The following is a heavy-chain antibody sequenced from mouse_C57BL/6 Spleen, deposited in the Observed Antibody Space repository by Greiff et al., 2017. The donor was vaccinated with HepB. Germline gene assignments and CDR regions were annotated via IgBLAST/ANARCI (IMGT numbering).Heavy chain of an antibody. V-gene: IGHV3-6*01. CDR2: ISYDGSN. Sequence: ESGPGLVKPSQSLSLTCSVTGYSITSGYYWNWIRQFPGNKLEWMGYISYDGSNNYNPSLKNRISITRDTSKNQFFLKLNSVTTEDTATYYCAYYYWFAYWGQGTLVTVSA. CDR1: GYSITSGYY. J-gene: IGHJ3*01. CDR3: AYYYWFAY. D-gene: IGHD1-1*01.